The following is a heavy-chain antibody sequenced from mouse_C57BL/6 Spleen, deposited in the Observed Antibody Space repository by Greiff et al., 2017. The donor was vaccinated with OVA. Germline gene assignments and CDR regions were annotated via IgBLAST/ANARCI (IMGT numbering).Heavy chain of an antibody. CDR1: GFTFSSYA. J-gene: IGHJ1*03. D-gene: IGHD2-3*01. CDR2: ISSGGDYI. Sequence: EVQGVESGEGLVKPGGSLKLSCAASGFTFSSYAMSWVRQTPEKRLEWVAYISSGGDYIYYADTVKGRFTISRDNARNTLYLQMSSLKSEDTAMYYCTRVGIYDGYFYWYFDVWGTGTTVTVSS. CDR3: TRVGIYDGYFYWYFDV. V-gene: IGHV5-9-1*02.